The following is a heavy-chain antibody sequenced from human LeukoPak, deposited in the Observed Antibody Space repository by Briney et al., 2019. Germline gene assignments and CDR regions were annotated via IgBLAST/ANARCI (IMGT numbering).Heavy chain of an antibody. CDR2: ISSSSSYI. CDR1: GFTFSTYD. CDR3: ASSYDILTGYFIPHDY. J-gene: IGHJ4*02. D-gene: IGHD3-9*01. V-gene: IGHV3-21*01. Sequence: GGSLRLSCAASGFTFSTYDMNWVRHAPGKGLLGVSSISSSSSYIYYADSVKGRFTISRDNAKNSLYLQMNSLRAENTAVYYCASSYDILTGYFIPHDYWGQGTLVTVSS.